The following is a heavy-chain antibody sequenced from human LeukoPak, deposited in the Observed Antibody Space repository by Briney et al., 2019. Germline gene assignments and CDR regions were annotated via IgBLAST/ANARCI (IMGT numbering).Heavy chain of an antibody. CDR1: GFTFSSYA. D-gene: IGHD1-20*01. Sequence: GGSLRLSCAASGFTFSSYAMSWVRQAPGKGLEWVSAISGSGGSTYYADSVKGRFTIPSDSSKNKLYLQMNSLAAEDTAVSYCAKDRDNWNDSDYFDYWGQGTPVTVSS. J-gene: IGHJ4*02. CDR2: ISGSGGST. CDR3: AKDRDNWNDSDYFDY. V-gene: IGHV3-23*01.